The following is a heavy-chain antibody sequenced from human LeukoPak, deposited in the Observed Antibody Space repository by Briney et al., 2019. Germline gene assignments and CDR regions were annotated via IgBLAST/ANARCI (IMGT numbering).Heavy chain of an antibody. CDR3: ARERSRDWFDP. CDR2: IYYSGST. J-gene: IGHJ5*02. CDR1: GGSISSYY. Sequence: SETLSLTCTVSGGSISSYYWSWIRQPPGKGLEWIGYIYYSGSTNYNPSLKSRATISVDTSKNQFSLKLSSVTAADTAVYYCARERSRDWFDPWGQGTLVTVSS. V-gene: IGHV4-59*01. D-gene: IGHD5-24*01.